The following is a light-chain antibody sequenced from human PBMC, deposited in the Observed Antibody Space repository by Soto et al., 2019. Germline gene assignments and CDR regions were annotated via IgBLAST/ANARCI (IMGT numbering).Light chain of an antibody. V-gene: IGLV8-61*01. Sequence: QAVVTQEPSFSVSPGRTVTLTCGLSSGSVSTSYYPSWYQQTPGQAPRTLIYNTNTRSSGVPDRFSGSILGNKAALPITGAQADDESDYYCVLYMSSGTWGFGGGTKLTVL. J-gene: IGLJ3*02. CDR2: NTN. CDR3: VLYMSSGTWG. CDR1: SGSVSTSYY.